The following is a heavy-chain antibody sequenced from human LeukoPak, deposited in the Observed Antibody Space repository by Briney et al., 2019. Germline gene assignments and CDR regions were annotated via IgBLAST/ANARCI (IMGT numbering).Heavy chain of an antibody. V-gene: IGHV1-69*06. Sequence: SVKVSCKASGGTLNSYVISWVRQAPGQGLEWMGGIIPISGSTNYAQKFQGKVTITADKSTSTAYMELSSLRSEDTAVYYCATLCCGSYYMDVWGKGTTVTVSS. D-gene: IGHD6-25*01. CDR3: ATLCCGSYYMDV. J-gene: IGHJ6*03. CDR2: IIPISGST. CDR1: GGTLNSYV.